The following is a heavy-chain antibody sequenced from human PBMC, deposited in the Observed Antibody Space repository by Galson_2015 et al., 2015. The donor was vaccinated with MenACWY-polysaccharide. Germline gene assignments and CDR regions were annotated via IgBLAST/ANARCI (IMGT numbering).Heavy chain of an antibody. CDR3: AREPTYSGSFGWFDS. J-gene: IGHJ5*01. CDR2: LSSNGRA. D-gene: IGHD1-26*01. Sequence: LSLTCTVSGGSVSSTTDYWAWLRQSPGKGLEWIGYLSSNGRANRNPSLQSRVSISIDTSTNQFSLRLSSVTAADTAIYYCAREPTYSGSFGWFDSWGQGTLVTVSP. CDR1: GGSVSSTTDY. V-gene: IGHV4-61*01.